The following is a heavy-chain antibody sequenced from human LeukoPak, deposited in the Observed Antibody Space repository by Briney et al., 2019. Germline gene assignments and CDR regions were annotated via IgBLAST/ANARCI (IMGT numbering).Heavy chain of an antibody. CDR2: ISYDGSNK. D-gene: IGHD1-26*01. V-gene: IGHV3-30*18. CDR3: AKDGVGMNYFDY. J-gene: IGHJ4*02. Sequence: GGSLRLSCAASGFTFSSYGMHWVRQAPGKGLEWVAVISYDGSNKYYADSVKGRFTISRDNSKNTLYLQMNSLRAEDTAVYYCAKDGVGMNYFDYWGQGTLVTVSS. CDR1: GFTFSSYG.